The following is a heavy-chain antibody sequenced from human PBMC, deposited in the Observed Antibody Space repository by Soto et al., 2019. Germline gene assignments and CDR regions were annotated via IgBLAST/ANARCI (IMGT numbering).Heavy chain of an antibody. J-gene: IGHJ4*02. D-gene: IGHD3-22*01. CDR2: ISNDGSNK. CDR3: ARTTDYYDSSGYYYPFDY. CDR1: GFSFSTYG. Sequence: GGSLRLSCAASGFSFSTYGMHWVRQAPGKGLEWVAFISNDGSNKYYADSVKGRFTISRDNSKNTLYLQMNSLRAEDTAVYYCARTTDYYDSSGYYYPFDYWGKGTLVTVSS. V-gene: IGHV3-30*03.